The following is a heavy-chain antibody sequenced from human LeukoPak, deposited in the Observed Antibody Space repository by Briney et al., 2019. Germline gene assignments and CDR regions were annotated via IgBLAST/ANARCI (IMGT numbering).Heavy chain of an antibody. J-gene: IGHJ4*02. CDR3: AKTLFGFSYGKIDY. V-gene: IGHV3-23*01. Sequence: GGSLRLSCATSVFTFRSHAMNWVRQAPGKGLEWVSSISDTGDTYYADSVKGRFTISRDNSRNTLYLQMSSLRAEDTAIYYCAKTLFGFSYGKIDYWGQGTLVTVSS. D-gene: IGHD5-18*01. CDR1: VFTFRSHA. CDR2: ISDTGDT.